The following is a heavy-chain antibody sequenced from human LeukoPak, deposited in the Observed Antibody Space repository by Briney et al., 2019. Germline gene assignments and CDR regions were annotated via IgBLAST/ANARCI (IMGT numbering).Heavy chain of an antibody. J-gene: IGHJ4*02. D-gene: IGHD2-2*01. V-gene: IGHV1-3*01. Sequence: ASVKVSCKASGYTFTSYAMHWVRQAPGQRLEWMGWINAGNGNTKYSQKFQGRVTITRDTSASTAYMELSSLRSEDTAVYYCARGPVAYCSSTSCQEGDYWGQGTLVTVSS. CDR2: INAGNGNT. CDR1: GYTFTSYA. CDR3: ARGPVAYCSSTSCQEGDY.